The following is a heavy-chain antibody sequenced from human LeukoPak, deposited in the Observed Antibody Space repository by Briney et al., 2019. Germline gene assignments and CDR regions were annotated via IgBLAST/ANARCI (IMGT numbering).Heavy chain of an antibody. CDR3: ARERDGYYDDHTEY. V-gene: IGHV4-4*07. J-gene: IGHJ4*01. CDR1: GASISSYY. D-gene: IGHD4-17*01. Sequence: SETLSLTCTVSGASISSYYWTWIRQPAGKGLEWIGRVFSSGSTNYNPSLKSRVTISLDESNNRFSLKLYSVTAADTAVYYCARERDGYYDDHTEYRGQGILVTVSS. CDR2: VFSSGST.